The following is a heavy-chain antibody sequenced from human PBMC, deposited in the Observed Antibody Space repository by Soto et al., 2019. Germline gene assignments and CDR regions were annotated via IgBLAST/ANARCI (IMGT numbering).Heavy chain of an antibody. CDR1: GGSISSSSYY. Sequence: LSLTCTVSGGSISSSSYYWGWIRQPPGKGLEWIGSIYYSGSTYYNPSLKSRVTISVDTSKNQFSLKLSSVTAADTAVYYCARRVDYGDYVAFDYWGQGTLVTVSS. J-gene: IGHJ4*02. CDR2: IYYSGST. CDR3: ARRVDYGDYVAFDY. D-gene: IGHD4-17*01. V-gene: IGHV4-39*01.